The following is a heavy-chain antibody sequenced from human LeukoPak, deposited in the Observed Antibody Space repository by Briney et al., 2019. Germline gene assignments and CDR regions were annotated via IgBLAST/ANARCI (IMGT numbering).Heavy chain of an antibody. CDR3: ARTGYCSGGSCYPDAFDI. J-gene: IGHJ3*02. CDR1: GFTFSSYE. Sequence: GGSLSLSCAASGFTFSSYEMNWVRQAPGKGLEGVSYISSGGSTIYYADSVKARFTISRDNAKNSLYLQMNSLRAEDTAVYYCARTGYCSGGSCYPDAFDIWGQGTMVSVS. D-gene: IGHD2-15*01. V-gene: IGHV3-48*03. CDR2: ISSGGSTI.